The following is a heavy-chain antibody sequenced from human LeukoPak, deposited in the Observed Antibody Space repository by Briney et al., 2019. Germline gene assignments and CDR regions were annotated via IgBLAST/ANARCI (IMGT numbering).Heavy chain of an antibody. D-gene: IGHD1-26*01. CDR2: IYSGGST. V-gene: IGHV3-66*01. CDR3: ARDIGVGATTTFDY. J-gene: IGHJ4*02. CDR1: GFTVSSNY. Sequence: GGPLRLSCAASGFTVSSNYMSWVRQAPGKGLEWVSVIYSGGSTYYADSVKGRFTISRDNSKNTLYLQMNSLRAEDTAVYYCARDIGVGATTTFDYWGQGTLVTVSS.